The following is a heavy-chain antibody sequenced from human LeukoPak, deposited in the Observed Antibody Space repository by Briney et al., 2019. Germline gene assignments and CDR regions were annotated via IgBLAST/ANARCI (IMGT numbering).Heavy chain of an antibody. J-gene: IGHJ2*01. CDR3: AGGRRDGYSNYWYFDL. Sequence: SETLSLTCSVSGYSISSGFYWTWIRQPPGKGLEWIGVIFHSGSTNFNPSLKSRVTISLDTSKNQFSLKLSSVTAADTAVYYCAGGRRDGYSNYWYFDLWGRGTLVTVSS. D-gene: IGHD5-24*01. CDR1: GYSISSGFY. CDR2: IFHSGST. V-gene: IGHV4-38-2*02.